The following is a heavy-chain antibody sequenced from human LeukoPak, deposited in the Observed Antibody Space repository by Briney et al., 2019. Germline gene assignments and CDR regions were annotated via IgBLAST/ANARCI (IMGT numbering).Heavy chain of an antibody. CDR1: GFTFSNYG. CDR3: VRGAYSSSWLNFDY. D-gene: IGHD6-13*01. V-gene: IGHV3-23*01. CDR2: ISGSDGGT. Sequence: GGSLRPSCTASGFTFSNYGMSWVRQAPGKGLEWVSAISGSDGGTNYADSVKGRFTVSRDNSKNTLYLQMNSLRAEDTAVYYCVRGAYSSSWLNFDYWGQGTLVTVSS. J-gene: IGHJ4*02.